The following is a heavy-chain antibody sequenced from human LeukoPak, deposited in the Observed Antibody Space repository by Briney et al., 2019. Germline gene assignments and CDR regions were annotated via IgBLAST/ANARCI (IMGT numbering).Heavy chain of an antibody. CDR2: ISAYNGNT. CDR1: GYTFTSYG. Sequence: ASVKVSCKASGYTFTSYGISWVRQAPGQGLEWMGWISAYNGNTNYAQKLQGRVTMTTDTSTSTAYMELRRLRSDDTAVYYCGGVGNVLQYYGFWSGHHDAFDIWGQGTMVTVSS. V-gene: IGHV1-18*01. J-gene: IGHJ3*02. D-gene: IGHD3-3*01. CDR3: GGVGNVLQYYGFWSGHHDAFDI.